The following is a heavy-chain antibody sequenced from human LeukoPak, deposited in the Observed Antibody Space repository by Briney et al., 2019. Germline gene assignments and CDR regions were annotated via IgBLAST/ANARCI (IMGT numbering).Heavy chain of an antibody. D-gene: IGHD3-22*01. CDR2: ISSSSISI. CDR1: GFTFSRYS. V-gene: IGHV3-21*01. CDR3: ARATYYYDSSGNFDK. Sequence: PGGSLRLSCAASGFTFSRYSMNWVRQAPGKGLEWVSSISSSSISIYYADAVKGRFTISRDNVKNSLYLQMNSLRAEDTAVYYCARATYYYDSSGNFDKWGHGTLVAVSS. J-gene: IGHJ4*01.